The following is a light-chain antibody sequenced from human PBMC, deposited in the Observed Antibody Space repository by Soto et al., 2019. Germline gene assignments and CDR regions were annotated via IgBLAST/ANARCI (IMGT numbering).Light chain of an antibody. CDR1: QAMSTY. J-gene: IGKJ4*01. CDR3: QQLNGYQLA. V-gene: IGKV1-9*01. Sequence: DIQLTQSPSFLSAFVGDTVTITCRASQAMSTYLAWYQQKPGKVPKLLIPSASTMQSGVPPRFSGGGSGTEFTLTISTLQPDDSGIYYCQQLNGYQLAFGGGTNVEIK. CDR2: SAS.